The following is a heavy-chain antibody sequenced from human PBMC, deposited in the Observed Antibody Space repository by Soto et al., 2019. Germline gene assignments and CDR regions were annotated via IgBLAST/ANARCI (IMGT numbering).Heavy chain of an antibody. CDR1: GYTFTTYG. Sequence: QVQLVQSGGEVKKPGASVKVSCKASGYTFTTYGISWVRQAPGQGLEWMGWISAYNGNTSYAQKLQGRVTMTTDTTTSTAYMELRSLRSDDTAVYYCARVFFRLFAFDIWGQGTMVTVSS. CDR2: ISAYNGNT. CDR3: ARVFFRLFAFDI. D-gene: IGHD3-22*01. V-gene: IGHV1-18*01. J-gene: IGHJ3*02.